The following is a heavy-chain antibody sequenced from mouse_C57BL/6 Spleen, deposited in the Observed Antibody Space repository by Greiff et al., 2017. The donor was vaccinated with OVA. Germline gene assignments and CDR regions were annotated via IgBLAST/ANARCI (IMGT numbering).Heavy chain of an antibody. Sequence: VQLQQSGAELVRPWASVTLSCTASGFYIKDYYMHWVKQRPEQGLEWIGRIDPEDGASETAPKFQGKATMPADTSSNTAYLQLSSLTSEDTAVDYCTTSGLSGAMDYWGQGTSVTVSS. CDR3: TTSGLSGAMDY. D-gene: IGHD3-1*01. V-gene: IGHV14-1*01. J-gene: IGHJ4*01. CDR1: GFYIKDYY. CDR2: IDPEDGAS.